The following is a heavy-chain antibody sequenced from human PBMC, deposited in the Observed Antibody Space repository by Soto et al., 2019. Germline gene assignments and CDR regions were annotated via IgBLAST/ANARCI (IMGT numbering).Heavy chain of an antibody. CDR3: ARDSNYYGSGSYYMGMDV. Sequence: PSETLSLTCTVSGGSISSGGYYWSWIRQHPGKGLEWIGYIYYNGSTYYNPSLKSRVTISVDTSKNQFSLKLSSVTAADTAVYYCARDSNYYGSGSYYMGMDVWGQGTTVTVSS. V-gene: IGHV4-31*03. CDR2: IYYNGST. D-gene: IGHD3-10*01. CDR1: GGSISSGGYY. J-gene: IGHJ6*02.